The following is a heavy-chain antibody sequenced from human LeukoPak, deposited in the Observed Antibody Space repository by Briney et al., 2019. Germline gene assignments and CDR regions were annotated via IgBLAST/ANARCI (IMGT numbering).Heavy chain of an antibody. CDR1: GFTLSSYS. J-gene: IGHJ4*02. Sequence: PGGSLRLSCAASGFTLSSYSMNSVRQAPGKGLEWVSYISSSSSSIYYADSVKGRFTISRDNAKNSLYLQMTSLRAEDTAMYYCARDVYNILTGYPYWGQGTLVTVSS. CDR3: ARDVYNILTGYPY. D-gene: IGHD3-9*01. CDR2: ISSSSSSI. V-gene: IGHV3-48*01.